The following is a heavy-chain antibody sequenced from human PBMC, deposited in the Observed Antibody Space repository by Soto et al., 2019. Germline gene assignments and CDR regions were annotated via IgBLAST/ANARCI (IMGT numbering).Heavy chain of an antibody. CDR3: TTTRVVGCEFWGSYRLRRSSYHYYYGMDV. D-gene: IGHD3-16*02. Sequence: LRPSCAASVFTFSNAWMSWGREAPGKGLEWVGRIKSKTDGGTTDYAAPVKGRFTISRDDSKNTLYLQMNSLKTEDTAVYYCTTTRVVGCEFWGSYRLRRSSYHYYYGMDVWGQRTTVAV. CDR1: VFTFSNAW. J-gene: IGHJ6*02. CDR2: IKSKTDGGTT. V-gene: IGHV3-15*01.